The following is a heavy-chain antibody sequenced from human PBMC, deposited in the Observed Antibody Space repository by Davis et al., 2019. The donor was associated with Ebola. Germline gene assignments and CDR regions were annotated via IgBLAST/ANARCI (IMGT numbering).Heavy chain of an antibody. Sequence: SETLSLTCAVYGETFSGYYWTWIRQAPGKGLEWIGEINVSGYTNYNPSLKSRVTISADTSKNQFSLKLSSVTAADTAVYYCARPGATNDYWGQGTLVTVSS. CDR2: INVSGYT. CDR1: GETFSGYY. V-gene: IGHV4-34*01. D-gene: IGHD1-26*01. CDR3: ARPGATNDY. J-gene: IGHJ4*02.